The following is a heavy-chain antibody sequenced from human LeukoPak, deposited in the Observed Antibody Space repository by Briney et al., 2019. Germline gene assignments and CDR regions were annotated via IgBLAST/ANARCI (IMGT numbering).Heavy chain of an antibody. V-gene: IGHV4-38-2*01. CDR1: GSSISSGYY. J-gene: IGHJ4*02. CDR3: ARGWDYGDNHADY. Sequence: PSEPLSLTCAVSGSSISSGYYWGWLRQPPGKGLEWIGSIYHSGSTYYNPSLKSRVTISVDTSKNQFSLKLSSVTAADTAVYYCARGWDYGDNHADYWGQGTLVTVSS. D-gene: IGHD4-17*01. CDR2: IYHSGST.